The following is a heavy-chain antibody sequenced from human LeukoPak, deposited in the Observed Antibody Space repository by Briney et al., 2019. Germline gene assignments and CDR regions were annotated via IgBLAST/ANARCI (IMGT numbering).Heavy chain of an antibody. CDR1: GVTFSSYA. V-gene: IGHV3-23*01. CDR2: ISGSGGST. J-gene: IGHJ4*02. CDR3: AKEPEDYYGSGSPPYYFDY. Sequence: PGGSLRLSCAASGVTFSSYAMSWVRQAPGRGLEWVSAISGSGGSTYYADSVKGRFTISRDNSKNTLYLQMNSLRAEDTAVYYCAKEPEDYYGSGSPPYYFDYWGQGPLVTVSS. D-gene: IGHD3-10*01.